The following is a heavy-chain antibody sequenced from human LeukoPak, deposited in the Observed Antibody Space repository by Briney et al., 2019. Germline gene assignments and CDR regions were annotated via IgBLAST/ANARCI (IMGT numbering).Heavy chain of an antibody. J-gene: IGHJ5*02. D-gene: IGHD3-10*01. V-gene: IGHV1-8*01. Sequence: ASVKVSCTASGYTFTSYDINWVRQAPGQGLEWMGGMSPDSGNTGYTQKFQGRVTMTRNTSISTAYMELSSLRSDDTAVYYCARMYYHESGSSISWFDPWGQGTLVTVSS. CDR2: MSPDSGNT. CDR3: ARMYYHESGSSISWFDP. CDR1: GYTFTSYD.